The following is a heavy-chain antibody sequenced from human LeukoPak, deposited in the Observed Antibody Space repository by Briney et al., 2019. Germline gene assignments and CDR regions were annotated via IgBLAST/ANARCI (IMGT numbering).Heavy chain of an antibody. CDR1: GYSISSSNW. CDR3: AGTMSSSHTVYGMDV. V-gene: IGHV4-28*05. CDR2: IYYSGSI. Sequence: SETLSLTCAVSGYSISSSNWWGWIRQPPGKGLEWIGYIYYSGSIYYNPSLKSRVTMSVDTSKNQFSLKLSSVTAVDTAVYYCAGTMSSSHTVYGMDVWGQGTTVTVSS. J-gene: IGHJ6*02. D-gene: IGHD2-2*02.